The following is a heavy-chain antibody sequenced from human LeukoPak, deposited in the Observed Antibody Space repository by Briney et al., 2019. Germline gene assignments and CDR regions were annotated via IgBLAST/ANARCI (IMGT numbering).Heavy chain of an antibody. CDR1: GGSISSYY. CDR2: IYYSGST. Sequence: SETLSLTCTVSGGSISSYYWSWIRQPPGKGLEWIGYIYYSGSTNYNPSLKSRVTISVDTSKNQFSLKLSSVTAADTAVYYCARDQGSDIVATIDYYGMDVWGQGTTVTVSS. D-gene: IGHD5-12*01. CDR3: ARDQGSDIVATIDYYGMDV. J-gene: IGHJ6*02. V-gene: IGHV4-59*01.